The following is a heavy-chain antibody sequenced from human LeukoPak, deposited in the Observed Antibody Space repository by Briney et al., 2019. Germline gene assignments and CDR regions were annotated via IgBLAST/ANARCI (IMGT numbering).Heavy chain of an antibody. CDR2: INHSGST. J-gene: IGHJ4*02. V-gene: IGHV4-34*01. CDR1: GGSFSGYY. CDR3: ARRSGISHYGSGSYYKFRGDFDY. D-gene: IGHD3-10*01. Sequence: KTSETLSLTCAVYGGSFSGYYWSWIRQPPGKGLEWIGEINHSGSTNYNPSLKSRVTISVDTSKNQFSLKLSSVTAADTAVYYCARRSGISHYGSGSYYKFRGDFDYWGQGTLVTVSS.